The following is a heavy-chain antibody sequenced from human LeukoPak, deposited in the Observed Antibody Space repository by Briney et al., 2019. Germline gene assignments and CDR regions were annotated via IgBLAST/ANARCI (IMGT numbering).Heavy chain of an antibody. CDR3: ARTRYGSAHWGN. J-gene: IGHJ4*02. CDR2: INHSGST. D-gene: IGHD3-10*01. Sequence: SETLSLTCAVYGGSFGGYYWSWIRQPPGKGLEWIGEINHSGSTNYNPSLKSRVTISVDTSKNQFSLKLSSVTAADTAVYYCARTRYGSAHWGNWGQGTLVTVSS. V-gene: IGHV4-34*01. CDR1: GGSFGGYY.